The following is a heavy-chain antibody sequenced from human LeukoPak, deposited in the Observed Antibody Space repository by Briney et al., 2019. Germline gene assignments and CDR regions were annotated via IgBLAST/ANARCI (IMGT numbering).Heavy chain of an antibody. CDR1: GFTFSSYS. CDR3: ARGAGSGDDAFDI. Sequence: PGGSLRLSCAASGFTFSSYSMNWVRQAPGKGLEWVSSISSSSYIYYADSVEGRFTISRDNAKNSLYLQMNSLRAEDTAVYYCARGAGSGDDAFDIWGQGTMVTVSS. CDR2: ISSSSYI. V-gene: IGHV3-21*01. J-gene: IGHJ3*02. D-gene: IGHD2-15*01.